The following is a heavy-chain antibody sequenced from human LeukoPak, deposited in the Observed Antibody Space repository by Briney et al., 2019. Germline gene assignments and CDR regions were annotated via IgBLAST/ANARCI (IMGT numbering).Heavy chain of an antibody. CDR3: AANFDF. CDR2: IWYDGSTK. CDR1: VFTLANNG. V-gene: IGHV3-33*01. J-gene: IGHJ4*02. Sequence: PGGSLRLSCAASVFTLANNGMHSVRQAPGRGLEWVAVIWYDGSTKYYADSVKGRFTISRDNSKNMLYLQMNSLRVEDTAVYYCAANFDFWGQGTLVTVSS.